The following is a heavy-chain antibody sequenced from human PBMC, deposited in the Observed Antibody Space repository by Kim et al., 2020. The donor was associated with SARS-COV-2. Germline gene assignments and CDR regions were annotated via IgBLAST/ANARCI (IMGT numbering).Heavy chain of an antibody. CDR3: ARAMDYYGSGPYYYYYYGMDV. CDR2: ISSSSSYI. D-gene: IGHD3-10*01. Sequence: GGSLRLSCAASGFTFSSYSMNWVRQAPGKGLEWVSSISSSSSYIYYADSVKGRFTISRDNAKNSLYLQMNSLRAEDTAVYYCARAMDYYGSGPYYYYYYGMDVWGQGTTVTVSS. J-gene: IGHJ6*02. V-gene: IGHV3-21*01. CDR1: GFTFSSYS.